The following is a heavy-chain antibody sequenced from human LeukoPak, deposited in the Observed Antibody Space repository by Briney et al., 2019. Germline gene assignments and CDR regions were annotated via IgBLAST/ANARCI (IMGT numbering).Heavy chain of an antibody. CDR2: IYYSGST. Sequence: PSETLSLTCTVSGGSISSYYWSWIRQPPGKGLEWIGYIYYSGSTNYNPSLKSRVTISVDTSKNQFSLKLSSVTAADTAVYYCATFYGSGSYSSWGQGTLVTVSS. V-gene: IGHV4-59*08. CDR1: GGSISSYY. J-gene: IGHJ4*02. CDR3: ATFYGSGSYSS. D-gene: IGHD3-10*01.